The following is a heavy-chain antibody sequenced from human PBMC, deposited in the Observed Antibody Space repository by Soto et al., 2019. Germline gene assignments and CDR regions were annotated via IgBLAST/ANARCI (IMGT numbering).Heavy chain of an antibody. CDR2: IYHSGST. V-gene: IGHV4-4*02. CDR1: GGSISSSNW. CDR3: ARVFGDSYYYYGMDV. J-gene: IGHJ6*02. Sequence: SETLSLTCAVSGGSISSSNWWSWVRQPPGKGLEWIGEIYHSGSTNYNPSLKSRVTISVDKSKNQFSLKLSSVTAADTAVYYCARVFGDSYYYYGMDVWGQETTVTVSS. D-gene: IGHD2-21*02.